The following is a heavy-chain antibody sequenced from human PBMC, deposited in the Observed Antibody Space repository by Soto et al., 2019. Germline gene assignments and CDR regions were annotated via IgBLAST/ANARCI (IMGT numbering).Heavy chain of an antibody. CDR1: GYTFTSYG. CDR2: ISAYNGNT. Sequence: ASVKVSCKASGYTFTSYGISWVRQAPGQGLEWMGWISAYNGNTNYAQKLQGRVTTTTDTSTSTAYMELRSLRSDDTAVYYCARGYCSSTSCYTRKNYYYGMDVWGQGTTVTVSS. CDR3: ARGYCSSTSCYTRKNYYYGMDV. V-gene: IGHV1-18*01. J-gene: IGHJ6*02. D-gene: IGHD2-2*02.